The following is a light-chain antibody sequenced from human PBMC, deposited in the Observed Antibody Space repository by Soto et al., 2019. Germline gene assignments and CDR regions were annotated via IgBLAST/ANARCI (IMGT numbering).Light chain of an antibody. CDR2: DAS. CDR3: QHRV. V-gene: IGKV1-5*01. J-gene: IGKJ3*01. Sequence: DIQMTQSPSTLSASVGDRVTITCRASQDISTWLAWYQQRPGKAPHLLIYDASRLQSWVPSRFSGSGSGTEFTLTVSSLQPDDFATYYCQHRVFGPGTKVEIK. CDR1: QDISTW.